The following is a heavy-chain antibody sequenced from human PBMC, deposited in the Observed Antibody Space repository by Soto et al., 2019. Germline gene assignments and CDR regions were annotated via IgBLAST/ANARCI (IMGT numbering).Heavy chain of an antibody. V-gene: IGHV4-59*08. CDR2: IYSSGST. Sequence: QVQLQESGPGLVKPSETLSLTCTVSGGSISGYYWSCIRQPPGKGLQWIGYIYSSGSTNYNPSLKSRVTISVDTSKNQFSLNLSSVTAADTAVYYCARQRRDFDYWGQGSLVTVSS. CDR1: GGSISGYY. CDR3: ARQRRDFDY. J-gene: IGHJ4*02.